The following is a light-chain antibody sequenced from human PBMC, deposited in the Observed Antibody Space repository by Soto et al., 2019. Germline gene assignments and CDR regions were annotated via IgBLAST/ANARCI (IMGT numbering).Light chain of an antibody. CDR1: QSICRF. CDR3: QQSFTTPLT. J-gene: IGKJ4*01. V-gene: IGKV1-39*01. CDR2: VAS. Sequence: DIQMTQSPSSLSASVGDRVTITCRASQSICRFLNWYQQKPGKAPNVLINVASTLRSGVPSRFSGSGSGTDFNLTINSLQPEDFATYFCQQSFTTPLTFGGGTKVEIK.